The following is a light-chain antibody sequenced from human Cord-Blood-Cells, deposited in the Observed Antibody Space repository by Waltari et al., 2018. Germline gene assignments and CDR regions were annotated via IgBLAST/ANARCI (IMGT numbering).Light chain of an antibody. CDR2: EVS. V-gene: IGLV2-8*01. J-gene: IGLJ2*01. CDR3: SSYAGSNSVV. CDR1: SSDVGGYNY. Sequence: QSALTQPPSASGSPGQSVTISCTGTSSDVGGYNYVSWYQQHPGKAPKLMIYEVSKRPSGVPDRCSGSKSGNTASLTVSGPQAEDEADYYCSSYAGSNSVVFGGGTKLTVL.